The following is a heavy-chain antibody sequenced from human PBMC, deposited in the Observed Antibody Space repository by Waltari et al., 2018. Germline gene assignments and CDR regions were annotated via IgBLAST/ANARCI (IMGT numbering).Heavy chain of an antibody. D-gene: IGHD2-15*01. CDR3: AKDDVGYCSGGSCTFDY. Sequence: EVQLLESGGGLVQPGGCMRLSCAGSGFTFSIYAMSWVRQAPGKGLEWVSAISGSGGSTYYADTVKGRFTISRDNSKNTLYLQMNSLRAEDTAVYYCAKDDVGYCSGGSCTFDYWGQGTLVTVSS. CDR2: ISGSGGST. CDR1: GFTFSIYA. J-gene: IGHJ4*02. V-gene: IGHV3-23*01.